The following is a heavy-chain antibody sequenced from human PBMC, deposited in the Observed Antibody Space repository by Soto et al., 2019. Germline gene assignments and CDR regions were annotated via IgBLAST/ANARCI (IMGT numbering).Heavy chain of an antibody. J-gene: IGHJ3*02. CDR3: ARVCGGDCANAFDI. CDR2: ISFHSVD. V-gene: IGHV3-33*05. CDR1: GFTFSAYG. D-gene: IGHD2-21*02. Sequence: QVQLVESGGGVVQPGGSLRLSCAASGFTFSAYGIHWVRQAPGKGLEWVATISFHSVDKFVDSMKGRLTISRENSRNTVYLQMDSLRVEDTAVYHCARVCGGDCANAFDIWGQGTVVTVSS.